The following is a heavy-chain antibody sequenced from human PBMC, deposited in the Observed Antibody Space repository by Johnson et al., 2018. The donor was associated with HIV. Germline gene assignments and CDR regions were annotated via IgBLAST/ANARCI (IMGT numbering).Heavy chain of an antibody. D-gene: IGHD3-10*02. CDR1: GFTFSDYY. CDR3: ARDPMSRHAFDL. V-gene: IGHV3-11*04. CDR2: ISSSGSTI. J-gene: IGHJ3*01. Sequence: VLLLESGGGLVKPGGSLRLSCAASGFTFSDYYMSWIRQAPGKGLEWVSYISSSGSTIYYSGSVTGRFAISRDNTQNSLYLQMNSLRAEDTAVYYCARDPMSRHAFDLWGQGTVVTVSS.